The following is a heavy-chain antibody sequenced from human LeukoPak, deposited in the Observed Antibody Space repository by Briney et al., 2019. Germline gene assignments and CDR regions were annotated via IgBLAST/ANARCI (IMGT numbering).Heavy chain of an antibody. V-gene: IGHV3-23*01. CDR2: ISGSGGST. CDR1: GFTFSSYA. J-gene: IGHJ3*02. CDR3: ARQAFGHDAFDI. D-gene: IGHD2/OR15-2a*01. Sequence: SGGSLRLSCAASGFTFSSYAMSWVRQAPGKGLEWVSAISGSGGSTYYADSVKGRFTISRDNSKNTLYLQMNSLRAEDTAVYYCARQAFGHDAFDIWGQGTMVTVSS.